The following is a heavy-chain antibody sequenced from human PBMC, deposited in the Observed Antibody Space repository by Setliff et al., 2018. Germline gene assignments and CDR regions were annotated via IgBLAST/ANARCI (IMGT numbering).Heavy chain of an antibody. CDR1: GGSISSGDYY. Sequence: TLSPTCTVSGGSISSGDYYWSWIRQPPGKGLEWIGYIYSSGSTYYNPSLKSRVSISVDTSNNQFSLKLSSVTAADTAVYYCARERRYYYDNLGTLDYWGQGTLVTVSS. D-gene: IGHD3-22*01. CDR2: IYSSGST. J-gene: IGHJ4*02. V-gene: IGHV4-30-4*08. CDR3: ARERRYYYDNLGTLDY.